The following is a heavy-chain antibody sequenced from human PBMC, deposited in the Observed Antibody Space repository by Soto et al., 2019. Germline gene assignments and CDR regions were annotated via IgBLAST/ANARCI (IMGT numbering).Heavy chain of an antibody. V-gene: IGHV1-8*01. CDR3: ARGSRPATVTTSGYYGMDV. Sequence: GASVKVSCKASGYTFTSYYINWVRQATGQGLEWMGWMNPNSGNTGYAQKFQGRVTMTRNTSISTAYMELSSLRSEDTAVYYCARGSRPATVTTSGYYGMDVWGQGTTVTVSS. J-gene: IGHJ6*02. CDR2: MNPNSGNT. D-gene: IGHD4-17*01. CDR1: GYTFTSYY.